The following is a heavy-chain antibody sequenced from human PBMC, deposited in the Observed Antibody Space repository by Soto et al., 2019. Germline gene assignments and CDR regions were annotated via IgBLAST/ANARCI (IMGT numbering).Heavy chain of an antibody. V-gene: IGHV3-7*03. CDR3: ARDRAYSRFDY. Sequence: EVQLVESGGGLVQPGGSLRLSCAVTGFSFSSAWMTWIRQAPGKGLERVAIMNEDGSERYYVDSVKGRFTISRDNAKNALFLQINSLRVEDTAVYFCARDRAYSRFDYWGQGSLVTVSS. CDR2: MNEDGSER. J-gene: IGHJ4*02. D-gene: IGHD4-4*01. CDR1: GFSFSSAW.